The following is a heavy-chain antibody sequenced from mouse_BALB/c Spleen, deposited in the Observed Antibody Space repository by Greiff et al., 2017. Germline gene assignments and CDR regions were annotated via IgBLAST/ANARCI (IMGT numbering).Heavy chain of an antibody. CDR3: AGTGTGGAY. CDR1: GYAFTNYL. CDR2: INPGSGGT. Sequence: QVQLKQSGAELVRPGTSVKVSCKASGYAFTNYLIEWVKQRPGQGLEWIGVINPGSGGTNYNEKFKGKATLTADKSSSTAYMQLSSLTSDDSAVYFCAGTGTGGAYWGQGTLVTVSA. V-gene: IGHV1-54*01. J-gene: IGHJ3*01. D-gene: IGHD4-1*01.